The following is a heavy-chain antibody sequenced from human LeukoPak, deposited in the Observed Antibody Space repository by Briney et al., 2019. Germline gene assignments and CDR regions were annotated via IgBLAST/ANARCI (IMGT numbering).Heavy chain of an antibody. CDR2: IWYDGSKK. V-gene: IGHV3-33*08. D-gene: IGHD4-17*01. CDR3: ARDASDYLTTVTTLRHDAFDI. Sequence: PGRSLRLSCAASGFTFSSYGIHWVRQAPGKGLEWVAVIWYDGSKKYYADSVKGRFTISRDNSKNTLYLQMNSLRVEDTAVYYCARDASDYLTTVTTLRHDAFDIWGQGTMVTVSS. J-gene: IGHJ3*02. CDR1: GFTFSSYG.